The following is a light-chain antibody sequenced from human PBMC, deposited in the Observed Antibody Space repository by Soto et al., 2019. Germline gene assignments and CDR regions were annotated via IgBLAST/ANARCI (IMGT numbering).Light chain of an antibody. CDR3: QQYDYSRT. V-gene: IGKV1-5*01. CDR1: QSIAAS. CDR2: DVS. Sequence: DIQMTQSPSALSASLGDTGTITFRASQSIAASLAWYQHKPGEAPKXLIYDVSSLETGVPSRFSGSGSGTEFSLTIRGLQPDDFATYYCQQYDYSRTFGQGTKVDIK. J-gene: IGKJ1*01.